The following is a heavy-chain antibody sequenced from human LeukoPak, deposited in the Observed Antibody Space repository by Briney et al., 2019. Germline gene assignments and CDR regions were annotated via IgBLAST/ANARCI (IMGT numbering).Heavy chain of an antibody. J-gene: IGHJ4*02. V-gene: IGHV1-46*01. CDR3: ARSTITMIVVVIFDY. D-gene: IGHD3-22*01. CDR2: INPSGGST. Sequence: ASVKVSCKASGYTFTSYYMHWVRQAPGQGLEWMGIINPSGGSTSYAQKFQGRVTMTRDTSTSTVYMELSSLRSEDTAVYYCARSTITMIVVVIFDYWGQGTLVTVSS. CDR1: GYTFTSYY.